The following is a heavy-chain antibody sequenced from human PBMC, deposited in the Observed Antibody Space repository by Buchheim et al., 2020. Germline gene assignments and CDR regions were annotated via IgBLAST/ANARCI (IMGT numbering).Heavy chain of an antibody. CDR2: INHSGST. V-gene: IGHV4-34*01. CDR3: ARVDNSSTKYYYYGMDV. CDR1: GGSFSGYY. Sequence: QVQLQQWGAGLLKPSETLSLTCAVYGGSFSGYYWSWIRQPPGKGLEWIGEINHSGSTNYNPTPKSRVTISVDTSKNQYSLKLSSVTAADTAVYYCARVDNSSTKYYYYGMDVWGQGTT. D-gene: IGHD6-6*01. J-gene: IGHJ6*02.